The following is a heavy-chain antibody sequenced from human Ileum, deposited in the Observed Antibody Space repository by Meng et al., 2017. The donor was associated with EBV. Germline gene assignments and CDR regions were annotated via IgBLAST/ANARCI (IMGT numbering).Heavy chain of an antibody. Sequence: GPLVESGGGLVQPGGSLRLSCAASGFNFSIYWMHWVRQAPGKGLVWVSNIKTDGSTSAYADSVKGRFTISRDNAKNTLYLQMNSLRVEDTAIYYCVKSNWGSEDSWGQGTLVTVS. V-gene: IGHV3-74*03. D-gene: IGHD7-27*01. CDR1: GFNFSIYW. CDR2: IKTDGSTS. J-gene: IGHJ4*02. CDR3: VKSNWGSEDS.